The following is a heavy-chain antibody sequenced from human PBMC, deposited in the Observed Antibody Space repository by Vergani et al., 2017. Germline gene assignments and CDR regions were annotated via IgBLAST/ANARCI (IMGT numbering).Heavy chain of an antibody. D-gene: IGHD1-1*01. CDR3: ARGVERNWFDP. V-gene: IGHV4-39*07. Sequence: QLQLQESGPGLVKPSETLSLTCTVSGGSISSSSYYWGWIRQPPGKGLEWIGSIYYSGSTYYNPSLKSRVTISVDTSKNQFSLKLSSVTAADTAVYYCARGVERNWFDPWGQGTLVTVSS. CDR2: IYYSGST. J-gene: IGHJ5*02. CDR1: GGSISSSSYY.